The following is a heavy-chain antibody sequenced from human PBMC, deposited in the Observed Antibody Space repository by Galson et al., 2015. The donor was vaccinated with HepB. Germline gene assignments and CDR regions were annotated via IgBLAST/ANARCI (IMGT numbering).Heavy chain of an antibody. Sequence: SLRLSCAASGFTFSNAWMSWVRQAPGKGLEWVGRIKSKTDGGTTDYAAPVKGRFTISRDDSKNTLYLQMNSLKTEDTAVYYCTTDPHNGDYSPFDYWGQGTLVTVSS. CDR2: IKSKTDGGTT. CDR1: GFTFSNAW. CDR3: TTDPHNGDYSPFDY. D-gene: IGHD4-17*01. J-gene: IGHJ4*02. V-gene: IGHV3-15*01.